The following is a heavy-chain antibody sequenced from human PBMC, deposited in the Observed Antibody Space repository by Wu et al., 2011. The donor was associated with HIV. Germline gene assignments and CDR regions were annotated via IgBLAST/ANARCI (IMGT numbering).Heavy chain of an antibody. CDR3: ARVHGYSSSWSIYYYYYMDV. J-gene: IGHJ6*03. V-gene: IGHV1-18*01. CDR1: GYTFTSYG. Sequence: QVQLVQSGAEVKKPGASVKVSCKASGYTFTSYGISWVRQAPGHGLEWMGWISVNNDNTNYAQKFQGRVTMTTDTSTSTAHMELRSLRSDDTAVYYCARVHGYSSSWSIYYYYYMDVWGERDHGSPSP. D-gene: IGHD6-13*01. CDR2: ISVNNDNT.